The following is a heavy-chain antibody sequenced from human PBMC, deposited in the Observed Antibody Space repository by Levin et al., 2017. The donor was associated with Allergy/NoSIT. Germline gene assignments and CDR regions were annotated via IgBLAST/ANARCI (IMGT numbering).Heavy chain of an antibody. CDR1: GFTFSSYS. Sequence: GGSLRLSCAASGFTFSSYSMNWIRQAPGKGLEWVANIKQDGSEQYYVDSVKGRFTISRDNAKNSLFLQMNSLRAEDTAVYYCARGSYSPTYWGQGAVVTVSS. J-gene: IGHJ4*02. CDR3: ARGSYSPTY. CDR2: IKQDGSEQ. D-gene: IGHD4-11*01. V-gene: IGHV3-7*01.